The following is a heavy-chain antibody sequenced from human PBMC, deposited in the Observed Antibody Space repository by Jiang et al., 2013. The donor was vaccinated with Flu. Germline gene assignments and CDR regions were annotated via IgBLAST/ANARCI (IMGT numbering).Heavy chain of an antibody. CDR3: ARYYDVTARAGGYFDY. D-gene: IGHD3-22*01. J-gene: IGHJ4*02. CDR1: GASISSYY. Sequence: TCTVSGASISSYYWSWIRQTPGKGLEWIAYMFYNGNTNYNPSLKSRVTISADTSKNQFSLKLSSVTAADTAVYFCARYYDVTARAGGYFDYWGQGILVTVSS. V-gene: IGHV4-59*01. CDR2: MFYNGNT.